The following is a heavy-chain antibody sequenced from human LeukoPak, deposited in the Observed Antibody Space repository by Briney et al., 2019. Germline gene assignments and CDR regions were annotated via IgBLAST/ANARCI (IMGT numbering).Heavy chain of an antibody. Sequence: PGGSLRLSCAASGFTFSTYSMNWVRQAPGKGLEWVSLISWDGGSTYYADSVKGRFTISRDNSKNSLYLQMNSLRAEDTALYYCAKPNSSGYLYYFDYWGQGTLVTVSS. V-gene: IGHV3-43D*03. CDR2: ISWDGGST. J-gene: IGHJ4*02. CDR3: AKPNSSGYLYYFDY. D-gene: IGHD3-22*01. CDR1: GFTFSTYS.